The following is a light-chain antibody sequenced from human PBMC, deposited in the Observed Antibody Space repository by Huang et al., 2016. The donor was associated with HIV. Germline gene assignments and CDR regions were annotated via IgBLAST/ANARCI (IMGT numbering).Light chain of an antibody. V-gene: IGKV3-15*01. CDR1: QDVSSN. CDR3: QQYNNWPRT. J-gene: IGKJ2*01. Sequence: ERVMTQSPDILSVSPGETATLPCRASQDVSSNLAWYRQKPGQAPSLLIYGASTRVSGIPARFNGSGSGIAFTLTISSVQSEDFAVYYCQQYNNWPRTFGQGTKLEIK. CDR2: GAS.